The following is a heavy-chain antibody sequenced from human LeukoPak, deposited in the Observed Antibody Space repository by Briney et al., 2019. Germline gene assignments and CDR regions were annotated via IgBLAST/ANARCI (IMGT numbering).Heavy chain of an antibody. CDR3: ARWYSSGWSHDY. CDR2: IYYSGST. D-gene: IGHD6-19*01. V-gene: IGHV4-59*01. J-gene: IGHJ4*02. Sequence: SETLSLTCTVSGGSLSSYYWSWIRQPPGKGLEWIGYIYYSGSTNYTPSLKSRVTISADTSKNQFSLKLSSVTAADTAVYYCARWYSSGWSHDYWGQGTLVTVSS. CDR1: GGSLSSYY.